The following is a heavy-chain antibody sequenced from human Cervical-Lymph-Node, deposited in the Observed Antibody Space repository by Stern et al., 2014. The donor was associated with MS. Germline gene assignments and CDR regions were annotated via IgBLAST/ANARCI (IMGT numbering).Heavy chain of an antibody. Sequence: QVTLRESGPTLVKPTQTLTLTCTFSGFSLTTSGVGVGWIRQPPGKALDWLALIYWDDDERYSPSLRSRLTITKDTSKNQVVLTMTNMDPVDTATYYCARNLLFGVDITGEFDYWGQGTLVTVSS. CDR1: GFSLTTSGVG. CDR3: ARNLLFGVDITGEFDY. V-gene: IGHV2-5*02. D-gene: IGHD3-3*01. J-gene: IGHJ4*02. CDR2: IYWDDDE.